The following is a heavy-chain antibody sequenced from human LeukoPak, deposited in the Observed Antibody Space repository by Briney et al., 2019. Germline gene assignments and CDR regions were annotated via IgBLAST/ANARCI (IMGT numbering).Heavy chain of an antibody. CDR3: VLAPNSNWFDF. CDR1: GDSISSFY. J-gene: IGHJ5*01. V-gene: IGHV4-59*08. Sequence: PSETLSLTCSVSGDSISSFYWNWIRQSPGKGLEWIGNIHYSGNSNYNPSLKSRVTMSIDTSRKQFFLKLTSVTAADTAVYYWVLAPNSNWFDFWGQGAQVTVSS. D-gene: IGHD4/OR15-4a*01. CDR2: IHYSGNS.